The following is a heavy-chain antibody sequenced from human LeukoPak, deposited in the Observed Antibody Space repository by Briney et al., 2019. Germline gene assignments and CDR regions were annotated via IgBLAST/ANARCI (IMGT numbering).Heavy chain of an antibody. J-gene: IGHJ2*01. CDR3: ARLEGPAYWYFDL. CDR1: GGSISSGSYY. V-gene: IGHV4-61*02. Sequence: SQTLSLTCTVSGGSISSGSYYWSWIRQPAGKGLEWIGRIYTSGSTYYNPSLKSRVTISVDTSKNQFSLKLSSVTAADTAVYYCARLEGPAYWYFDLWGRGTLVTVSS. CDR2: IYTSGST. D-gene: IGHD5-24*01.